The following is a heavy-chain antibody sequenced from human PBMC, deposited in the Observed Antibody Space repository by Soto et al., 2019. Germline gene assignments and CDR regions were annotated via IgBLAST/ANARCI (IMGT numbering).Heavy chain of an antibody. CDR3: ARGGGLPNCAGYSPPDY. CDR1: AASISRSGYS. D-gene: IGHD2-21*01. J-gene: IGHJ4*02. V-gene: IGHV4-30-2*01. CDR2: FLYTGPS. Sequence: QLHLPESGSRLLESSQTLSLTCAVSAASISRSGYSWKWIRHAPGRRLEWIGSFLYTGPSSYDPSLKSRVTISTDKSKDQYSLLLTSVTAADTAVYHCARGGGLPNCAGYSPPDYWRQATMLTASS.